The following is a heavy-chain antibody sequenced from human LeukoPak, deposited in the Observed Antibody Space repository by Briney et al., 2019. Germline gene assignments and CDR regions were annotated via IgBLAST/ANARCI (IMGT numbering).Heavy chain of an antibody. CDR3: ARSGGWAYGDYDGFIAFDI. J-gene: IGHJ3*02. D-gene: IGHD4-17*01. Sequence: ASVKVSCKASGYTFTNHGISWVRQAPGQGLEWMGWISTYNSNTNYAQKLQGRVTMTTDTSTSTAYMELRSLRSDDTAVYYCARSGGWAYGDYDGFIAFDIWGQGTMVTVSS. V-gene: IGHV1-18*01. CDR1: GYTFTNHG. CDR2: ISTYNSNT.